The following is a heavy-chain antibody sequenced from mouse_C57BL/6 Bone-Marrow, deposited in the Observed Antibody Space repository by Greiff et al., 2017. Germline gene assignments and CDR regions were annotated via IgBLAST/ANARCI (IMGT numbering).Heavy chain of an antibody. V-gene: IGHV8-12*01. CDR1: GFSLSTSGMG. D-gene: IGHD1-1*01. Sequence: QVTLKVSGPGILQSSQTLSLTCSFSGFSLSTSGMGVSWIRQPSGKGLEWLAHIYWDADTRYNPSLKSRLTISKDTSRHQVFLKITSVDTADTATYYCARITTVVGRYFDVWGTGTTVTVSS. CDR3: ARITTVVGRYFDV. CDR2: IYWDADT. J-gene: IGHJ1*03.